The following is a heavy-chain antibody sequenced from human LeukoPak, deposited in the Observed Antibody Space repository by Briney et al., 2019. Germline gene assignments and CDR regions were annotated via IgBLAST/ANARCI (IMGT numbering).Heavy chain of an antibody. CDR2: IYYSGST. J-gene: IGHJ6*02. CDR1: GGSISSYY. V-gene: IGHV4-59*01. Sequence: SETLSLTRTVSGGSISSYYWSWIRQPPGKGLEWIGYIYYSGSTNYNPSLKSRVTISVDTSKNQFSLKLSSVTAADTAVYYCARDNWNYGSSMDVWGQGTTVTVSS. D-gene: IGHD1-7*01. CDR3: ARDNWNYGSSMDV.